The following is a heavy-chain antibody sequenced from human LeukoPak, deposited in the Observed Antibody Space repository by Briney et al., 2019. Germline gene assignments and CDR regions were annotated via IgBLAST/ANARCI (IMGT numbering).Heavy chain of an antibody. Sequence: SETLSLTCTVSGGSMSSYYWSWIRQPPGKGLEGIGYIYTSGSINYNPSLKSRVTILLDTSKNQFSLKLSSVTAADTAVYCCARARQQLVLGWFDPWGQGTLVTVSS. CDR3: ARARQQLVLGWFDP. D-gene: IGHD6-13*01. V-gene: IGHV4-4*09. J-gene: IGHJ5*02. CDR1: GGSMSSYY. CDR2: IYTSGSI.